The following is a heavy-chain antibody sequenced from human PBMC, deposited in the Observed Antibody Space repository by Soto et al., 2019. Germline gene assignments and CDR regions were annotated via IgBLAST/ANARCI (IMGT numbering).Heavy chain of an antibody. Sequence: SVKVSCKASGGTFSTFAFTWVRQAPGQGLEWMGGIIPILRKANYAQKFQGRVTITADDSASTAYMEMSSLRSEDTAIYYCAFIRGQLWSYSNVDVWGQGTTVTVSS. V-gene: IGHV1-69*10. J-gene: IGHJ6*02. D-gene: IGHD2-15*01. CDR1: GGTFSTFA. CDR3: AFIRGQLWSYSNVDV. CDR2: IIPILRKA.